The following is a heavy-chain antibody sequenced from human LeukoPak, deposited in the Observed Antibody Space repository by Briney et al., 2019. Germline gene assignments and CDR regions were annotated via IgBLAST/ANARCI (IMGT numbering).Heavy chain of an antibody. V-gene: IGHV3-21*01. J-gene: IGHJ6*02. Sequence: GGSLRHSCAASGFTFSSYSRNWVRQAPGKGLEWVSSISSSSSYIYYADSVKGRFTISRDNAKNSLYLQMNSLRAEDTAVYYCARDYDFWSGYYYYGMDVWGQGTTVTVSS. CDR1: GFTFSSYS. CDR3: ARDYDFWSGYYYYGMDV. CDR2: ISSSSSYI. D-gene: IGHD3-3*01.